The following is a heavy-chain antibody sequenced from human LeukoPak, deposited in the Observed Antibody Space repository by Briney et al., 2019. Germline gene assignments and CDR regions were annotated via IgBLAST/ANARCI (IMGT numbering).Heavy chain of an antibody. CDR1: GYTFTGYY. CDR3: ARVASAVYSDY. V-gene: IGHV1-2*02. J-gene: IGHJ4*02. CDR2: INPDSGGT. Sequence: GASVNVSCKASGYTFTGYYIHWVRQAPGQGLEWMGWINPDSGGTNYAQIFQGRVTMTRDTSISTAYMELNRLRSDDTAVYYCARVASAVYSDYWGQGTLVTVSS.